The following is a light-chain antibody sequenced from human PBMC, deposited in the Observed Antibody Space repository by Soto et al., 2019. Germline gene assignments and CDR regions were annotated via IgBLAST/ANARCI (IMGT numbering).Light chain of an antibody. V-gene: IGKV1-9*01. CDR3: QQRQYWPPIT. Sequence: DIQLTQSPSFLSASVGDRVTITCRASQDISSYLAWYQQKPGKAPKLLIYAASTLQSGVPSRFSGSGSGTEFTLTISSLQPEDFAIYYCQQRQYWPPITFGQGTRLEIK. CDR2: AAS. CDR1: QDISSY. J-gene: IGKJ5*01.